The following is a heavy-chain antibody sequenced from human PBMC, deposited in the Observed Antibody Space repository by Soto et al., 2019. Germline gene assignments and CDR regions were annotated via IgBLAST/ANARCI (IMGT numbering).Heavy chain of an antibody. V-gene: IGHV5-51*01. CDR1: GYTFTGYY. D-gene: IGHD7-27*01. J-gene: IGHJ3*02. Sequence: NVSCKASGYTFTGYYMHWVRQMPGKGLEWMGIIYPGDSDTRYSPSFQGQVTISADKSISTAYLQWSSLKASDTAMYYCARDTGDRGDAFDIWGQGTMVTVS. CDR2: IYPGDSDT. CDR3: ARDTGDRGDAFDI.